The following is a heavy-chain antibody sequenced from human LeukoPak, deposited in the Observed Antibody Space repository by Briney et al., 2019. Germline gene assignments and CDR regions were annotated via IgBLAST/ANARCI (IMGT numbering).Heavy chain of an antibody. CDR1: GFTFSSYG. V-gene: IGHV3-30*18. CDR3: AKDPVVAPG. D-gene: IGHD2-15*01. Sequence: GGSLRLSCAASGFTFSSYGMHWVRQAPGKGLEWVAVISYDGSNKYYADSVKGRFTISRDNSKNTLYLQMNSLRAEDTAVYYCAKDPVVAPGWGQGTLVTVSS. CDR2: ISYDGSNK. J-gene: IGHJ4*02.